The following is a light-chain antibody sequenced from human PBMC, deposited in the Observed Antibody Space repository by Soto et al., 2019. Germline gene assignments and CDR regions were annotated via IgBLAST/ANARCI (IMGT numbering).Light chain of an antibody. CDR3: SSYAGSNIYV. Sequence: QSVLTQPPSASGTPGQRVTISCSGSSSDVGAFNYVSWYQQHPGKAPKLMIFEINKRPSGVPDRFSGSKSGNSASLTVSGLQTEDEADYYCSSYAGSNIYVFGSGTKVTVL. CDR1: SSDVGAFNY. CDR2: EIN. V-gene: IGLV2-8*01. J-gene: IGLJ1*01.